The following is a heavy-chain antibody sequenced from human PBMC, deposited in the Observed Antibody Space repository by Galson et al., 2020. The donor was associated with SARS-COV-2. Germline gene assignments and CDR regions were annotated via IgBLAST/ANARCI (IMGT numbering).Heavy chain of an antibody. J-gene: IGHJ6*02. D-gene: IGHD3-3*01. CDR3: ARDHWDYDYWSGPIPFNGMDV. V-gene: IGHV3-21*01. CDR1: GFTFNSYS. CDR2: ISSTWSYI. Sequence: GGSLRLSCAASGFTFNSYSMNWVRQAPGKGLEWVSAISSTWSYIHYADPVKGRFTISRDNAKKSLYLQMNSLRAEDTAVYYCARDHWDYDYWSGPIPFNGMDVWGQGTTVTVSS.